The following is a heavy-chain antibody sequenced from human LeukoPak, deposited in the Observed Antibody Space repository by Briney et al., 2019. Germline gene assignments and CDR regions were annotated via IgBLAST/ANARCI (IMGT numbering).Heavy chain of an antibody. Sequence: PSETLSLTCTVSGGSISDGSYYWAWIRQPPGKGLEWIGSIYYSGNTYYNPSLKSRVTISLDTSKNQFSLRLSSVTAADTAVYYCARDRQQLVRGDYFDYWGQGTLVTVSS. CDR3: ARDRQQLVRGDYFDY. V-gene: IGHV4-39*07. CDR1: GGSISDGSYY. D-gene: IGHD6-13*01. CDR2: IYYSGNT. J-gene: IGHJ4*02.